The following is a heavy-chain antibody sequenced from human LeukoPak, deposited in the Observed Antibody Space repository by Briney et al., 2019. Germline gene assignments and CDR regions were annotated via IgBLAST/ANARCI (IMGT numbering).Heavy chain of an antibody. CDR2: INAGNGNT. D-gene: IGHD6-19*01. V-gene: IGHV1-3*01. J-gene: IGHJ4*02. Sequence: ASVKVSCKASGYTFTSYAMHWVRQAPGQRLEWMGWINAGNGNTKYSQKFQGRVTITRDTSASTAYMELSSLRSEDTAVHYCARDGRSGWNFDYWGQGTLVTVSS. CDR1: GYTFTSYA. CDR3: ARDGRSGWNFDY.